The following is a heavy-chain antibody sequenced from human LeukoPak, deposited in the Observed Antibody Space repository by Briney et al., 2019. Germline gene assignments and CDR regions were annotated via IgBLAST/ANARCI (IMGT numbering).Heavy chain of an antibody. J-gene: IGHJ4*02. Sequence: SETRSLTCTVSGGSISSYYWSWIRQPPGKGLEWIGYIYYSGSTNYNPSLKSRVTISVDTSKNQFSLKLNSLTTADTAVYYCTRGAGWLIDYWGQGILVTVSS. CDR2: IYYSGST. CDR3: TRGAGWLIDY. V-gene: IGHV4-59*01. D-gene: IGHD3-16*01. CDR1: GGSISSYY.